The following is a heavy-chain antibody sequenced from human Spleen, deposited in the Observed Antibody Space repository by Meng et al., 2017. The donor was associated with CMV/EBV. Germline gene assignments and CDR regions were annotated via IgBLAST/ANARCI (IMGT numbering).Heavy chain of an antibody. CDR2: ISSFSNTK. CDR3: VRDIGGY. J-gene: IGHJ4*02. Sequence: LSLTCAGSGFTFSDYHMNWIRQAPGKGLEWVSYISSFSNTKYYADSVKGRFTISRDNAKNSLYLRMNSLRAEDTAVYYCVRDIGGYWGQGTLVTVSS. V-gene: IGHV3-11*04. D-gene: IGHD3-10*01. CDR1: GFTFSDYH.